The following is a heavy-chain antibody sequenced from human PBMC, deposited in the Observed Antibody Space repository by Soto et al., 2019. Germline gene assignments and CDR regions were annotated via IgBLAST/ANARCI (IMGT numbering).Heavy chain of an antibody. CDR2: TYYSGST. CDR1: GGSISSYY. J-gene: IGHJ4*02. V-gene: IGHV4-59*12. D-gene: IGHD3-10*01. Sequence: PSETLSLTCTVSGGSISSYYWSWIRQPPGKGLEWIGYTYYSGSTDYNPSLKSRVTISVDKSKNQFSLKLSSVTAADTAVYYCARDQYYGSGRIIDYWGQGTLVTVSS. CDR3: ARDQYYGSGRIIDY.